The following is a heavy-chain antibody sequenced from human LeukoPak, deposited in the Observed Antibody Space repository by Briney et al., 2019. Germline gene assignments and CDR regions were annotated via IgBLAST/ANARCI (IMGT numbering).Heavy chain of an antibody. Sequence: SETLSLTCAVYGGSFSGYYWSWIRQPPGKGLEWIGYIYYSGSTYYNPSLKSRVTISVDTSKNQFSLKLSSVTAADTAVYYCARDTAAAPGGLTRYYFDYWGQGTLVTVSS. D-gene: IGHD6-13*01. CDR3: ARDTAAAPGGLTRYYFDY. CDR1: GGSFSGYY. J-gene: IGHJ4*02. CDR2: IYYSGST. V-gene: IGHV4-34*01.